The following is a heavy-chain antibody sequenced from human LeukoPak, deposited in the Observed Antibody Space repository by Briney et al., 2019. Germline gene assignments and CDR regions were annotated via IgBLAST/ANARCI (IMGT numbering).Heavy chain of an antibody. CDR2: ISSTSSYV. Sequence: GGSLRLSCAASGFTFNSYSMNWVRQAPGKGLEWVSSISSTSSYVNYADSVKGRFTISRDNAKNSLYLQLNSLRAEDTAVYYCAREEQWLAKFDSWGQGTLVTVSS. D-gene: IGHD6-19*01. CDR3: AREEQWLAKFDS. J-gene: IGHJ4*02. CDR1: GFTFNSYS. V-gene: IGHV3-21*01.